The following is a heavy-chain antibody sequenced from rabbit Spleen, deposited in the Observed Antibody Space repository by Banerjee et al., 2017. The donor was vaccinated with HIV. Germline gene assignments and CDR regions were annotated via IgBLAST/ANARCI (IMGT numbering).Heavy chain of an antibody. J-gene: IGHJ6*01. CDR2: ISAGSSGST. D-gene: IGHD4-1*01. CDR1: GFSFSNNYV. V-gene: IGHV1S45*01. Sequence: QEQLEESGGDLVKPEGSLTLTCKASGFSFSNNYVMCWVRQAPGKGLEWIACISAGSSGSTNYATWAKGRFTISGASWTTVSLQMTSLTVADTATYFCARDLTDVIGWNFGWWGQGTLVTVS. CDR3: ARDLTDVIGWNFGW.